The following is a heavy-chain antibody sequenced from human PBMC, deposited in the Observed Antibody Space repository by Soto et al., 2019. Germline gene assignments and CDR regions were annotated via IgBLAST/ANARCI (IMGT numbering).Heavy chain of an antibody. CDR1: GGTFSSYA. J-gene: IGHJ6*02. D-gene: IGHD2-2*01. V-gene: IGHV1-69*01. CDR3: ARRAYCSSTSCPYYYYGMDV. Sequence: QVQLVQSGAEVKKPGSSVKVSCTASGGTFSSYAISWVRQAPGQGLEWMGGIIPIFGTANYAQKFQGRVTITADESTSTAYMELSSLRSEDTAVYYCARRAYCSSTSCPYYYYGMDVWGQGTTVTVSS. CDR2: IIPIFGTA.